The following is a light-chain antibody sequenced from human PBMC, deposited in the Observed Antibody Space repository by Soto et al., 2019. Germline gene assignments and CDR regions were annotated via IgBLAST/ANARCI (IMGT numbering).Light chain of an antibody. Sequence: EIVMPQSPATLSVSPGKRATVSCRASQSVSKKLAWYQQKPGQAPRLLIYDASARATGIPARFSGSGSGTDFTLTISSLQSEDFAVYYCQQYDDWPRTFGQGTKVEFK. CDR2: DAS. CDR1: QSVSKK. CDR3: QQYDDWPRT. V-gene: IGKV3D-15*01. J-gene: IGKJ1*01.